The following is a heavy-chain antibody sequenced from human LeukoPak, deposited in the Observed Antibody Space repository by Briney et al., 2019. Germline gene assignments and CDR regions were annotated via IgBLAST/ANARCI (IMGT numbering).Heavy chain of an antibody. CDR3: VRDVGGCGLIFFDY. CDR1: GYTFTSFC. CDR2: ISDYNGNT. V-gene: IGHV1-18*01. J-gene: IGHJ4*02. Sequence: ASVNVSCKASGYTFTSFCISWVRQAPGQGLEWMGWISDYNGNTNYAPRLQGRVTMTTDTSTSPGYMELRTLRSDDTAVYYCVRDVGGCGLIFFDYWGQGTLVTVSS. D-gene: IGHD3/OR15-3a*01.